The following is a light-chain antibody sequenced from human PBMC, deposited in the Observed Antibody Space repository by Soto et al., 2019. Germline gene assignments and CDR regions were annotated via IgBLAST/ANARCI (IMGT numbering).Light chain of an antibody. V-gene: IGLV2-23*01. CDR3: CSYAGSSTYV. Sequence: QSVLTQPASVSGSPGQSITISCTGTSSDVGSYNLVSWYQQHPIKAPKLMIYEGSKRPSGVSNRFSGPKSGNTASLTISGLQAEDEADYYCCSYAGSSTYVFGTGTKVTVL. CDR1: SSDVGSYNL. CDR2: EGS. J-gene: IGLJ1*01.